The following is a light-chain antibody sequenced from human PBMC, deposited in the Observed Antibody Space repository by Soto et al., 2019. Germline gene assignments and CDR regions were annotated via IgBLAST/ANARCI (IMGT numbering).Light chain of an antibody. J-gene: IGKJ5*01. V-gene: IGKV3-15*01. CDR2: GAI. CDR3: QQYNSWPPT. CDR1: QSVSSK. Sequence: ILMTQSPSTLSVSPGERATLSCRASQSVSSKLAWYQQKPGKAPRLLIHGAITRASDIPARSSGSGSDTDFTLTISGLPSEDFASYYCQQYNSWPPTFGQGTRLEIK.